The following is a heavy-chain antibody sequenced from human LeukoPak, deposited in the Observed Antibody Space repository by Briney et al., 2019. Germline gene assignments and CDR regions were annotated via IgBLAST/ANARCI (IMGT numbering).Heavy chain of an antibody. CDR2: IYTSGST. J-gene: IGHJ4*02. Sequence: SETLSLTCTVSGGSISSYYWSWIRQPAGKGLEWIGRIYTSGSTNYNPSLKSRVTMSVDTSKNQFSLKLSSVTAADTAVYYCARGGIFGVDIYYFDYWGQGTLVTVSS. CDR3: ARGGIFGVDIYYFDY. CDR1: GGSISSYY. V-gene: IGHV4-4*07. D-gene: IGHD3-3*01.